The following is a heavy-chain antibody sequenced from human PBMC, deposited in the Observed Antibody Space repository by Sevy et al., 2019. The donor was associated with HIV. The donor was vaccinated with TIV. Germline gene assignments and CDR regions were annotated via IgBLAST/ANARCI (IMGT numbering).Heavy chain of an antibody. CDR2: INQDGSEK. J-gene: IGHJ5*01. V-gene: IGHV3-7*01. D-gene: IGHD2-2*01. CDR1: GFIFSSYW. Sequence: GGSLRLSCAASGFIFSSYWMSWVRQAPGKGLEWVANINQDGSEKHYADSVKGRFSISRDNAKNSLYVQMKSLRADYTAVYYCARGGCSSTRCYQVGDWFDSWGQGALVTVSS. CDR3: ARGGCSSTRCYQVGDWFDS.